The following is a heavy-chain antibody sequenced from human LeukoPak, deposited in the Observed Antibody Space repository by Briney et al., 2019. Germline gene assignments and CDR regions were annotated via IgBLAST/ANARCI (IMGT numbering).Heavy chain of an antibody. V-gene: IGHV3-30-3*02. Sequence: GGSLRLSCAVSGLTFSSHAMHWVRQAPGKGLEWVAVISQDGSDRHYIDSVKGRFTISRDNSKNTLYLQMNSLRADDTAVYYCAKSSRYGTGWYGKIDYWGQGTLVTVS. J-gene: IGHJ4*02. D-gene: IGHD6-19*01. CDR1: GLTFSSHA. CDR3: AKSSRYGTGWYGKIDY. CDR2: ISQDGSDR.